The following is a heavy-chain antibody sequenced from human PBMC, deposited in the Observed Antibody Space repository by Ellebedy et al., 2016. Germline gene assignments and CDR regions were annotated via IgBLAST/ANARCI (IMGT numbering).Heavy chain of an antibody. CDR2: ISAYNGNT. CDR3: ARDVDDFWSGSSNVAFDI. V-gene: IGHV1-18*01. CDR1: GYTFTSYG. D-gene: IGHD3-3*01. Sequence: ASVKVSXXASGYTFTSYGISWVRQAPGQGLEWMGWISAYNGNTNYAQKLQGRVTMTTDTSTSTAYMELRSLRSDDTAVYYCARDVDDFWSGSSNVAFDIWGQGTMVTVSS. J-gene: IGHJ3*02.